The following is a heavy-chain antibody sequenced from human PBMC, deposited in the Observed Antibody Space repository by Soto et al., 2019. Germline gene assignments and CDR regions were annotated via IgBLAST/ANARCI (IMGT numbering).Heavy chain of an antibody. CDR1: GFTFSSYA. J-gene: IGHJ4*02. CDR2: ISYDGSNK. CDR3: ARELIEVATGFMWGGGFDY. V-gene: IGHV3-30-3*01. Sequence: QVQLVESGGGVVQPGRSLRLSCAASGFTFSSYAMHWVRQAPGKGLEWVAVISYDGSNKYYADSVKGRFTISRDNSKNTLYLQMNSLRAEDTAVNYGARELIEVATGFMWGGGFDYWGQGTLVTVSS. D-gene: IGHD2-15*01.